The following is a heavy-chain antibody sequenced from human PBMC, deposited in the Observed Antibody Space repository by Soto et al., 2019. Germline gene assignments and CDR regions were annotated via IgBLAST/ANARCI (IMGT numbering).Heavy chain of an antibody. Sequence: SETLSLTCTVSGGSVSSDRCYWDWIRQPPGKGLEWIGYISSSGSINYNPSLKSRVAISINTSKNQFSLNLSSVTAADTAVYYCARDLRRSGYYAYDYWGQGILVTVSS. V-gene: IGHV4-61*01. J-gene: IGHJ4*02. CDR2: ISSSGSI. CDR3: ARDLRRSGYYAYDY. CDR1: GGSVSSDRCY. D-gene: IGHD3-22*01.